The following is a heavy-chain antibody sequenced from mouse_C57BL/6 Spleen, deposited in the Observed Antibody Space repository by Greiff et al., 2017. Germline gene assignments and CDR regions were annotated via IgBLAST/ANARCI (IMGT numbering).Heavy chain of an antibody. CDR3: ARGGYYGSSS. CDR2: IYPSDSET. J-gene: IGHJ2*01. CDR1: GYTFTSYW. D-gene: IGHD1-1*01. V-gene: IGHV1-61*01. Sequence: QVQLQQPGAELVGPGSSVKLSCKASGYTFTSYWMDWVKQRPGQGLEWIGNIYPSDSETHYNQKFKDKATLTVDKSSSTAYMQLSSLTSEDSAVYYCARGGYYGSSSWGQGTTLTVSS.